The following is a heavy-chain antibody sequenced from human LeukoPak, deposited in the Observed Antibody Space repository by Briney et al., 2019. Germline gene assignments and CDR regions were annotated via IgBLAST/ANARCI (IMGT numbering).Heavy chain of an antibody. D-gene: IGHD6-19*01. Sequence: SETLSLTCTVSGGSLGTFYWSWIRQSAGKGLEYIGRTHPTGSTNYKPSLKSRVTMSIDTSKNQFSMTLQFVTAADTALYFCARAHSGLYLDAWGQGTLVTVSS. CDR3: ARAHSGLYLDA. CDR1: GGSLGTFY. CDR2: THPTGST. J-gene: IGHJ1*01. V-gene: IGHV4-4*07.